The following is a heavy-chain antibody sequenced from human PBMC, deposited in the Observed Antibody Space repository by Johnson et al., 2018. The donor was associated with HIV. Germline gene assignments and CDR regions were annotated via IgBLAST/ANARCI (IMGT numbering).Heavy chain of an antibody. J-gene: IGHJ3*02. V-gene: IGHV3-7*01. CDR2: IKEDGSER. CDR1: GFTFSNYW. D-gene: IGHD1-26*01. Sequence: VQLVESGGGLVRPAGSLRLSCAASGFTFSNYWMTWVRQAPGRGLEWVANIKEDGSERYYMESVKGRFTIFRDNAKNSLYLQMNSLRAGDTAVYYCARALGATYAFDIWGQGTMVTVSS. CDR3: ARALGATYAFDI.